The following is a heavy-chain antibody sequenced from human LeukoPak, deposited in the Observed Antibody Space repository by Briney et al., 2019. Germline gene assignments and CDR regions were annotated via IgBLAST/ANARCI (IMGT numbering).Heavy chain of an antibody. D-gene: IGHD3-22*01. J-gene: IGHJ4*02. V-gene: IGHV5-51*01. Sequence: GESLSISCKGSGYTFADYWIGWVRQTPGKDLEWLGIIYPGDSDTRYSPSFQDQVTISADKSISTAYLQWRTLKASDTAMYYCARHRDSGYYDYWGQGALVTVSS. CDR3: ARHRDSGYYDY. CDR2: IYPGDSDT. CDR1: GYTFADYW.